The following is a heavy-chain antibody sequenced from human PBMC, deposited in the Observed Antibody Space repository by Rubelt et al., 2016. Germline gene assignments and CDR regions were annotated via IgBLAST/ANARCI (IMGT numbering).Heavy chain of an antibody. D-gene: IGHD2-15*01. CDR2: IIPIFGTA. J-gene: IGHJ4*02. Sequence: QVQLVQSGAEVKKPGSSVKVSCKASGGTFSSYAISWVRQAPGQGLEWMGGIIPIFGTANYAQKFQGRVTMTTDTTTSTAYMELRSLRSDDTAVYYCARDRGGYYFDYWGQGTLVTVSS. CDR1: GGTFSSYA. V-gene: IGHV1-69*06. CDR3: ARDRGGYYFDY.